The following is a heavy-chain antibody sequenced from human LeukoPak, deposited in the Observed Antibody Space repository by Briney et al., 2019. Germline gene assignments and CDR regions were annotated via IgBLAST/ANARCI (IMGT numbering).Heavy chain of an antibody. CDR3: ARRGIYRSSTSCYEQGLNY. Sequence: PGGSLRLSCAASGFTFSSYAMHWFCQAPGKGLEWVAVISYDGSNKYYADSVKGRFTISRDNSKNTLYLQMNSLRAEDTAVYYCARRGIYRSSTSCYEQGLNYWGQGTLVTVSS. V-gene: IGHV3-30*04. D-gene: IGHD2-2*01. CDR1: GFTFSSYA. J-gene: IGHJ4*02. CDR2: ISYDGSNK.